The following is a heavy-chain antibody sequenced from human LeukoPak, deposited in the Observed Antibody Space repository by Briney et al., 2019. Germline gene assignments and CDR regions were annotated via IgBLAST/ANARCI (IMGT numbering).Heavy chain of an antibody. CDR1: GFTFSSYW. CDR3: AGGSGSYMGDAFGI. Sequence: PGGTLRLSCAASGFTFSSYWMSWVRQASGKGLEWVANIKQDGSEKYYVDSVKGRFTISRDNAKNSLYLQMNSLRAEDTAVYYCAGGSGSYMGDAFGIWGQGTMVTVSS. CDR2: IKQDGSEK. D-gene: IGHD1-26*01. V-gene: IGHV3-7*01. J-gene: IGHJ3*02.